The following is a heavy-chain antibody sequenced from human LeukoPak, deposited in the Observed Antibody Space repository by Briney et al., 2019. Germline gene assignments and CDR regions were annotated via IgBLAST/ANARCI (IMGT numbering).Heavy chain of an antibody. D-gene: IGHD5-24*01. CDR1: GFTFTTYS. J-gene: IGHJ2*01. Sequence: GGSLRLSCAASGFTFTTYSMNWVRQAPGKGLEWVSSISSSGSYIYYADSVKGRFTISRDNAKNSLYLQMNSLRAEDTAVYYCAREERKGYNYYWYFDLWGRGTLVTVSS. CDR2: ISSSGSYI. V-gene: IGHV3-21*01. CDR3: AREERKGYNYYWYFDL.